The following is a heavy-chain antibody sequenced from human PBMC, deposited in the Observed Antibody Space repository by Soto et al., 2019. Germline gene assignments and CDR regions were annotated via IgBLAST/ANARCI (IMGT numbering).Heavy chain of an antibody. V-gene: IGHV1-8*01. Sequence: QVQLVQSGAEVKKPGASVKVSCKASGYTFTSYDINWVRQATGQGLEWMGWMNPNSGNTGYAQKFQGRVTMTRNTPQSKAYIELGSLRSEETAGDFCAGGSRKVGRNDSFDNRGQGTIVNVSS. CDR2: MNPNSGNT. J-gene: IGHJ3*02. CDR3: AGGSRKVGRNDSFDN. CDR1: GYTFTSYD.